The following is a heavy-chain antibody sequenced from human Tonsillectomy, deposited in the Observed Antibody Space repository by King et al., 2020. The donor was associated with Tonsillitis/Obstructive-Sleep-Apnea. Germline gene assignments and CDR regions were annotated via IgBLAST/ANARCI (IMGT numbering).Heavy chain of an antibody. Sequence: QLVQSGAEVKKPGASVTVSCKASGYTFTTSGVSWVRQAPGQGLQWLGWISAYNAKTKYAQKLQGRLTLTTDTSTSTAYMDLRSLRADDTAVYYCARGPGGKTETFDYWGQGTLVTVSS. CDR1: GYTFTTSG. CDR2: ISAYNAKT. D-gene: IGHD3-10*01. V-gene: IGHV1-18*01. CDR3: ARGPGGKTETFDY. J-gene: IGHJ4*02.